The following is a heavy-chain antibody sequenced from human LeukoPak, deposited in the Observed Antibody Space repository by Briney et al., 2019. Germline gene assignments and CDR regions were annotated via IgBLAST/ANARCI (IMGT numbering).Heavy chain of an antibody. CDR3: ARDLYVGYYGSGSYPGSDY. CDR2: ISYDGSNK. V-gene: IGHV3-30-3*01. CDR1: GFTFSSYA. J-gene: IGHJ4*02. Sequence: GGSLILSCAASGFTFSSYAMHWVRQAPGKGLEWVAVISYDGSNKYYADSVKGRFTISRDNSKNTLYLQMNSLRAEDTAVYYCARDLYVGYYGSGSYPGSDYWGQGTLVTVSS. D-gene: IGHD3-10*01.